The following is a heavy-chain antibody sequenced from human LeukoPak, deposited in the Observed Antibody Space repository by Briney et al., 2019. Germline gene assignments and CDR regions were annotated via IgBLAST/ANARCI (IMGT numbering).Heavy chain of an antibody. CDR1: GYTFTGYY. CDR2: INPNSGGT. D-gene: IGHD3-22*01. V-gene: IGHV1-2*02. CDR3: ARSPYYYDSSGYPRTYYMDV. Sequence: ASVKVSCKASGYTFTGYYMHWVRQAPGQGLEWMGWINPNSGGTNYAQKFQGRVTMTRDTSISTAYMELSRLRSDDTAVYYCARSPYYYDSSGYPRTYYMDVWGKGTTVTISS. J-gene: IGHJ6*03.